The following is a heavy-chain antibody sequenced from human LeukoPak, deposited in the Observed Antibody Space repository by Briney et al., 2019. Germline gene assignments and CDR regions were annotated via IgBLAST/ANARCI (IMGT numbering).Heavy chain of an antibody. CDR3: ARDLGWGFSGIVGGIKGFDY. V-gene: IGHV1-18*01. CDR1: GGTFSSYA. J-gene: IGHJ4*02. D-gene: IGHD1-26*01. Sequence: GASVKVSCKASGGTFSSYAISWVRQAPGQGLEWMGWISAYNGNTNYAQKLQGRVTMTTDTSTSTAYMELRSLRSDDTAVYYCARDLGWGFSGIVGGIKGFDYWGQGTLVT. CDR2: ISAYNGNT.